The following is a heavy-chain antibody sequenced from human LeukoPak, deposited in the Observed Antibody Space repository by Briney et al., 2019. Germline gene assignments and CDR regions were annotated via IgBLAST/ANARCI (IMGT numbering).Heavy chain of an antibody. CDR1: GYSFTSYG. J-gene: IGHJ3*02. CDR2: ISANNGNT. V-gene: IGHV1-18*01. CDR3: ARASVVIPGAFDI. D-gene: IGHD2-21*01. Sequence: ASVKVSCKASGYSFTSYGINWVRQAPGQGLEWLGWISANNGNTKYAQKLQGRVIMTTDTSTTTAYMELRSLRSDDTAIYYCARASVVIPGAFDIWGQGTMVTVSS.